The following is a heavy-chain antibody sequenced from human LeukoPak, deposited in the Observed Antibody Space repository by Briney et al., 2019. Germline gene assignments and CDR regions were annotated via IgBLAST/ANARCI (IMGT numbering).Heavy chain of an antibody. Sequence: GGSLRLSCAASGFTFSSYAMTWVRQAPGKGLEWVANIKPDGDTTNYLDSVKGQFTISRDNAKSPLHLQMNGLTAEDTAVYYCSRGPSTTLTTFWGQGTMVTVSS. J-gene: IGHJ4*02. D-gene: IGHD4-17*01. CDR3: SRGPSTTLTTF. CDR1: GFTFSSYA. CDR2: IKPDGDTT. V-gene: IGHV3-7*01.